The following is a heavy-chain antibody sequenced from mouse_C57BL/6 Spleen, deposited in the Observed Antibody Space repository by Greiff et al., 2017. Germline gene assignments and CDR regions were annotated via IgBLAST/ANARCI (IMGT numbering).Heavy chain of an antibody. D-gene: IGHD3-2*02. V-gene: IGHV5-12*01. J-gene: IGHJ2*01. Sequence: EVKVVESGGGLVQPGGSLKLSCAASGFTFSDYYMYWVRQTPEKRLEWVAYISNGGGSTYYPDTVKGRFTISRDNAKNTLYLQMSRLKSEDTAMYYCAVDSSGYVGYWGQGTTLTVSS. CDR1: GFTFSDYY. CDR3: AVDSSGYVGY. CDR2: ISNGGGST.